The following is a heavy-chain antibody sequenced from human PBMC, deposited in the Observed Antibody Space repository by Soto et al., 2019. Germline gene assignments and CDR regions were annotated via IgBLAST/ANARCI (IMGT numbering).Heavy chain of an antibody. V-gene: IGHV3-30*03. CDR1: GFTFSNYD. J-gene: IGHJ6*03. CDR2: ISYDGSNK. CDR3: HLPDYSKETGYYSYMDV. Sequence: QVQLVESGGGVVQPGRSLRLSCAASGFTFSNYDMHWVRQAPGKGLEWVAVISYDGSNKYYADSVKGRFTISRDNSKNTLYLHMNSLRAEETAVYSLHLPDYSKETGYYSYMDVWAKGPRSPSP. D-gene: IGHD4-4*01.